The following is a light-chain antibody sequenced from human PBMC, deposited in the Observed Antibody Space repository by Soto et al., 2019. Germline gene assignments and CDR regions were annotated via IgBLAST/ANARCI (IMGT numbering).Light chain of an antibody. CDR3: TSYTSSDTLL. V-gene: IGLV2-14*01. Sequence: QSALTQPASVSASPGQSITISCTGTGRDIGTYNYISWFQQQPGKAPKVIIYEVNSRPSGVSNRFSGSKSGNTASLTISGLQAEDEADYYCTSYTSSDTLLFGRGTKLTVL. CDR2: EVN. CDR1: GRDIGTYNY. J-gene: IGLJ2*01.